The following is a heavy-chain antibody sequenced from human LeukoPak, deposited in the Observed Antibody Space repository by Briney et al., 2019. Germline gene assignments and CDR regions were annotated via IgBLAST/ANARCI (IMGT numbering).Heavy chain of an antibody. Sequence: SQTLSLTCTVSGGSISSGGYCWSWIRQHPGKGLEWIGYIYYSGSTYYNPSLKSRVTISVDTSKNQFSLKLSSVTAADTAVYYCARYGGNSVGNYYFDYWGQGTLVTVSS. CDR1: GGSISSGGYC. D-gene: IGHD4-23*01. CDR3: ARYGGNSVGNYYFDY. V-gene: IGHV4-31*03. J-gene: IGHJ4*02. CDR2: IYYSGST.